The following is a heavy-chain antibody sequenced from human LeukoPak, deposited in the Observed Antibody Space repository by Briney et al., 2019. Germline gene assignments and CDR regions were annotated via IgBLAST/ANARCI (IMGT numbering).Heavy chain of an antibody. D-gene: IGHD1-26*01. CDR1: GFTFSSYA. J-gene: IGHJ3*02. CDR3: ARTPGVGATTDDAFDI. Sequence: GGSLRLSCAASGFTFSSYAMHWVRQAPGKGPEYVSAISSNGGSTYYANSVKGRFTISRDNSKNTLYLQMGSLRAEDMAVYYCARTPGVGATTDDAFDIWGQGTMVTVSS. CDR2: ISSNGGST. V-gene: IGHV3-64*01.